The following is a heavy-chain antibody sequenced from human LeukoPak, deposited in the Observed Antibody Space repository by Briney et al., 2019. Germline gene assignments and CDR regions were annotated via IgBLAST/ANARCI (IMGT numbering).Heavy chain of an antibody. CDR1: GYTFTSYY. Sequence: ASVKVSCKASGYTFTSYYMHWVRQAPGQGLEWMGIINPSGGSTSYAQKFQGRVTMTRDTSTSTVYIELSSLRSEDTAVYYCARDWNGVVVAATGYFDYWGQGTLVTVSS. J-gene: IGHJ4*02. CDR3: ARDWNGVVVAATGYFDY. D-gene: IGHD2-15*01. V-gene: IGHV1-46*01. CDR2: INPSGGST.